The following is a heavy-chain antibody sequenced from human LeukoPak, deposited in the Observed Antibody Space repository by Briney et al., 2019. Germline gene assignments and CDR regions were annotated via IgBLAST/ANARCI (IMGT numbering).Heavy chain of an antibody. Sequence: GGSLRLSCAASGFTFSSYAMSWVRQAPGKGLEWVSAISGSGGSTYYADSVKGRFTISRDNSKNTLYLQMSSLRAEDTAVYYCARGRCSGGSCYSDYYYGMDVWGQGTTVTVSS. CDR3: ARGRCSGGSCYSDYYYGMDV. V-gene: IGHV3-23*01. D-gene: IGHD2-15*01. CDR2: ISGSGGST. CDR1: GFTFSSYA. J-gene: IGHJ6*02.